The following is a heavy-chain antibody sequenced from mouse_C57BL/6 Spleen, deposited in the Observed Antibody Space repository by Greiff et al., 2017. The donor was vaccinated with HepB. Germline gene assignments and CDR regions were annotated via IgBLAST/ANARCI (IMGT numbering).Heavy chain of an antibody. D-gene: IGHD4-1*01. V-gene: IGHV3-1*01. CDR1: GYSITSGYD. J-gene: IGHJ3*01. Sequence: ESGPGMVKPSQSLSLTCTVTGYSITSGYDWHWIRHFPGNKLEWMGYISYSGSTNYNPSLKSRISITHDTSKNHFFLKLNSVTTEDTATYYCARDLGRSSWFAYWGQGTLVTVSA. CDR3: ARDLGRSSWFAY. CDR2: ISYSGST.